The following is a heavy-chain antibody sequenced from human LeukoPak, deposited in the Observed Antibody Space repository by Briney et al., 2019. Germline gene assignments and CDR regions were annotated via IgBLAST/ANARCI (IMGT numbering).Heavy chain of an antibody. CDR2: ITSSSSYI. Sequence: GGSLRLSCAASGFTFSTYTMNWVRQAPGKGLDWVSSITSSSSYIYYADSVKGRFAISRDDAKNSLYLQMNSLRAEDTAVYYCARSLRAYCSGGSCSKFDYWGQGTLVTVSP. J-gene: IGHJ4*02. CDR3: ARSLRAYCSGGSCSKFDY. V-gene: IGHV3-21*01. D-gene: IGHD2-15*01. CDR1: GFTFSTYT.